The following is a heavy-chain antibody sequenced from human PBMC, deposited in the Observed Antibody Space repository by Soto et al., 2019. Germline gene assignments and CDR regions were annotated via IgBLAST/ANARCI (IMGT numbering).Heavy chain of an antibody. CDR3: ARDSGSGYDSSRRYFDY. CDR1: GGSISSGDYY. J-gene: IGHJ4*02. V-gene: IGHV4-30-4*01. CDR2: IYYSGST. Sequence: KPSETLSLTCTVSGGSISSGDYYWSWIRQPPGKGLEWIGYIYYSGSTYYNPSLKSRVTISVDTSKNQFSLKLSSVTAADAAVYYCARDSGSGYDSSRRYFDYWGQGTLVTVSS. D-gene: IGHD3-22*01.